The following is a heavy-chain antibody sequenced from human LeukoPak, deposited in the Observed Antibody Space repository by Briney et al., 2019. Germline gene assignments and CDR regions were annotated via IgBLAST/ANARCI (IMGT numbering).Heavy chain of an antibody. J-gene: IGHJ5*02. CDR1: GLTISSYS. D-gene: IGHD5-18*01. CDR2: ISSSSSTI. V-gene: IGHV3-48*01. Sequence: GGSLRLSCAASGLTISSYSMNWVRQAPGKGLQWVSYISSSSSTIYYADSVKGRFTISRDNAKSSLYLQMNSLRAEDTAVYYCARDLGYSYNYGPWGQGTLVTVSS. CDR3: ARDLGYSYNYGP.